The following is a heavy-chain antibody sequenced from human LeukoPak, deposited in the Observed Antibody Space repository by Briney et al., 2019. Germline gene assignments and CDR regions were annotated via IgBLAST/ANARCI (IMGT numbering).Heavy chain of an antibody. CDR3: ASQLRGNYYDSSGPHFDY. CDR1: GGTFSSYA. D-gene: IGHD3-22*01. Sequence: GASVKLSCKASGGTFSSYAISWVRQAPRQGMEWKGSIITIIGIANYEQKLQGRVAITAEKPTSTACMELSSLRSEDTAVYYCASQLRGNYYDSSGPHFDYWGQGTLVTVSS. J-gene: IGHJ4*02. V-gene: IGHV1-69*04. CDR2: IITIIGIA.